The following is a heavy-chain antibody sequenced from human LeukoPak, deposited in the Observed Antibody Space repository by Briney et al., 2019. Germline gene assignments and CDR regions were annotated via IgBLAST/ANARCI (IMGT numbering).Heavy chain of an antibody. CDR3: ARGGTMIVVAMDV. D-gene: IGHD3-22*01. CDR1: DGSISSYF. J-gene: IGHJ6*04. Sequence: PETLSLTRTVSDGSISSYFWSWIRQPPGKGLEWIGRIYIRGSTNYNPSLKSRVTISVDTSKNQFYLKLSYVTAADTGVYYCARGGTMIVVAMDVWGKGTTVTISS. V-gene: IGHV4-4*08. CDR2: IYIRGST.